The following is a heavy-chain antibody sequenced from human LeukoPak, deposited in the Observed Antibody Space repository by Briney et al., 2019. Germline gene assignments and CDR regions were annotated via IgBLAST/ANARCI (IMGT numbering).Heavy chain of an antibody. CDR1: GGTLSGYY. CDR3: ARGWGSYDYSHCRVWFDP. V-gene: IGHV4-34*01. Sequence: SETLSLTXGVDGGTLSGYYWSWIRQPPGKGLEWIGEVNHSGNTNHNPSLKSRVTISVDTSKNQFSLKLSSVTAADTAVYYCARGWGSYDYSHCRVWFDPWGQGTLVTVSS. J-gene: IGHJ5*02. D-gene: IGHD4-11*01. CDR2: VNHSGNT.